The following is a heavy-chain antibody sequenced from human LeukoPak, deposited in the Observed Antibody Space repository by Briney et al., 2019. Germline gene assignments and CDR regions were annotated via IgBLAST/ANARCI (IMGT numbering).Heavy chain of an antibody. D-gene: IGHD1-26*01. V-gene: IGHV1-2*02. Sequence: ASVKVSCKASGYTLTDYYMHWVRQAPGQGLEWMGWINPNSGDTNYAQKFQGRVTMTRDTSISTAYMELSRLTSDDTAVCYCARDWRGSYFPDFWGQGTLVTVSS. CDR1: GYTLTDYY. CDR2: INPNSGDT. J-gene: IGHJ4*02. CDR3: ARDWRGSYFPDF.